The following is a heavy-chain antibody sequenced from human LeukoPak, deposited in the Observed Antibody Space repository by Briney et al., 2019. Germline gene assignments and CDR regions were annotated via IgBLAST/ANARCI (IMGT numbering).Heavy chain of an antibody. CDR3: ARDGYYYDSSGYLDAFDI. CDR1: GGSISSGSYY. V-gene: IGHV4-61*02. D-gene: IGHD3-22*01. CDR2: IYTSGST. J-gene: IGHJ3*02. Sequence: SQTLSLTCTVSGGSISSGSYYWSWIRQPAGKGLEWIGRIYTSGSTNYNPSLKSRVTISVDTSKNQFSLKLSSVTAADTAVYYCARDGYYYDSSGYLDAFDIWGQGTMVTVSS.